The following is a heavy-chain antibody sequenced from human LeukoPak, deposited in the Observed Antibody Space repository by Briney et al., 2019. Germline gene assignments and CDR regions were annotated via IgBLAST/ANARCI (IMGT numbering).Heavy chain of an antibody. J-gene: IGHJ4*02. D-gene: IGHD1-26*01. V-gene: IGHV4-61*02. CDR3: ARDFNGSYYTYSLHY. CDR2: IYTSGNT. CDR1: GDSISSGTYY. Sequence: PSETLSLTCTVFGDSISSGTYYWSWLRQPAGKGLEWIGRIYTSGNTNYNPSLKSRVTMSVDTSKNQFSLKLSSVTAADTAVYYSARDFNGSYYTYSLHYWGRGTLVTVSS.